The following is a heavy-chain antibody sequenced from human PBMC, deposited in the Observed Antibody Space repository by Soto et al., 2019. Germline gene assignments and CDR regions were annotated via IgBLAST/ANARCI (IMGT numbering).Heavy chain of an antibody. Sequence: QVQLVKSGGGVVQPGRSLRLSCVASGYRFSSYGMHWLRQAPGKGLEWVAVIWFDGSKTYYADSVKGRFTISRDDSRNTLFLQMTGLRADDTAVYYCTRDPGTSSSGFYFDLWSQGTPVTVSS. J-gene: IGHJ4*02. CDR2: IWFDGSKT. CDR1: GYRFSSYG. CDR3: TRDPGTSSSGFYFDL. V-gene: IGHV3-33*01. D-gene: IGHD6-6*01.